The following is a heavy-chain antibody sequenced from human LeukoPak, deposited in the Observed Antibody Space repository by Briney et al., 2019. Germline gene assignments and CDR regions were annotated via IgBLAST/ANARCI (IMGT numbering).Heavy chain of an antibody. CDR3: AREFQYADYFDH. D-gene: IGHD2-2*01. CDR1: GGSISSGDYY. V-gene: IGHV4-30-4*01. Sequence: SQALSLTCTVSGGSISSGDYYWRWIRQPPGKGLEWIGYIYYSGSTYYNPSLKSRVTISVDTSKNQISLKLSSVTAADTAVYNCAREFQYADYFDHWGQGTLVAVSS. CDR2: IYYSGST. J-gene: IGHJ4*02.